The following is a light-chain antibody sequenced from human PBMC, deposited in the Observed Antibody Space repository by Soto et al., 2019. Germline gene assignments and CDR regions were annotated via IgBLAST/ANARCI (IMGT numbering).Light chain of an antibody. V-gene: IGLV2-8*01. Sequence: QSVLTQPPSASGSLGQSVTISCTGTSSDVGGYNYVSWYQQHPGKAPKLIIYAVSNPSSEGPGRFSGSKSGNTASLTVSGLLAEGEADYFCSSYAANTNLVFGTGTKLTVL. CDR3: SSYAANTNLV. J-gene: IGLJ1*01. CDR1: SSDVGGYNY. CDR2: AVS.